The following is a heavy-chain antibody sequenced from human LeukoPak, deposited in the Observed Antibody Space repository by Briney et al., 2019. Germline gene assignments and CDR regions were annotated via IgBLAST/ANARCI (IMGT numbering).Heavy chain of an antibody. J-gene: IGHJ1*01. V-gene: IGHV4-61*01. CDR3: ARHGGYSSPYLH. CDR1: GASVSSGIYY. Sequence: PSETLSLTCTVSGASVSSGIYYWSWIRQPPGKGLECIGYIYYSGSTNYNPSLKSRVTISVDTSKNQFSLKLSSVTATDTAVYYCARHGGYSSPYLHWRQGTLVTVSS. D-gene: IGHD6-13*01. CDR2: IYYSGST.